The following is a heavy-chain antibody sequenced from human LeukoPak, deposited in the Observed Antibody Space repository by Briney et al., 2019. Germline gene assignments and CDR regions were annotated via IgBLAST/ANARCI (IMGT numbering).Heavy chain of an antibody. Sequence: GASVKVSCKASGGTFGSYAISWVRQAPGQGLEWMGRIIPILGIANYAQKFQGRVTITADKSTSTAYMELSSLRSEDTAVYYCAREMAPPTAFDIWGQGTMVTVSS. CDR1: GGTFGSYA. D-gene: IGHD5-24*01. J-gene: IGHJ3*02. V-gene: IGHV1-69*04. CDR2: IIPILGIA. CDR3: AREMAPPTAFDI.